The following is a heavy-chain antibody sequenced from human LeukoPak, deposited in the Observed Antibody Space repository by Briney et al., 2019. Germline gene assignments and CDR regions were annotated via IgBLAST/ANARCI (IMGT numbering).Heavy chain of an antibody. CDR2: ISGSGGRT. D-gene: IGHD1-26*01. J-gene: IGHJ3*02. V-gene: IGHV3-23*01. CDR1: GFTFSSYG. CDR3: AKGSREWELLDAFDI. Sequence: GGSQRLSCAASGFTFSSYGMSWVRQAPGKGLEWVSGISGSGGRTDYADSVKGRFIISRDNAENTLFLQMNSLRAEDTAVYYCAKGSREWELLDAFDIWGQGTMVTVSS.